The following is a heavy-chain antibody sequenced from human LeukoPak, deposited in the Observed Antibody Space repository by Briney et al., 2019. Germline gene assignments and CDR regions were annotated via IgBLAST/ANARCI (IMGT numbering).Heavy chain of an antibody. V-gene: IGHV4-34*01. CDR3: ARGPYDFWSGYNCAIQYVYYMDV. CDR1: GGSFSGYY. D-gene: IGHD3-3*01. Sequence: SETLFLTCAVYGGSFSGYYWSWIRQPPGKGLEGIGEINHSGSTNYNPSLKSRVTISVDTSKNQFSLKLSSVTAADTAVYYCARGPYDFWSGYNCAIQYVYYMDVWGKGTTVTVSS. J-gene: IGHJ6*03. CDR2: INHSGST.